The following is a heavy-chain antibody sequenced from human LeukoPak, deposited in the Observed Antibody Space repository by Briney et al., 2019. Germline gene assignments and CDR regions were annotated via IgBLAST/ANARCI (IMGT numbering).Heavy chain of an antibody. Sequence: PSETLSLTCTVSGGSISSSSYYWGWIRQPPGKGLEWIGSIYYSGSTYYNPSLKSRVTISVDTSKNQFSLKLSSVTAADTAVYYCARPYYDFWSVQSNSFDYWGQGTLVTVSS. D-gene: IGHD3-3*01. V-gene: IGHV4-39*01. CDR2: IYYSGST. J-gene: IGHJ4*02. CDR1: GGSISSSSYY. CDR3: ARPYYDFWSVQSNSFDY.